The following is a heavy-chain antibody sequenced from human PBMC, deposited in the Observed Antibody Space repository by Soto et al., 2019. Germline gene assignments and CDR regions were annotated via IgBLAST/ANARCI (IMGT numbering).Heavy chain of an antibody. CDR2: INAGNGNT. Sequence: ASVKVSCKASGYNFTNYAMHRVSQAPGQRLEWMGWINAGNGNTKYSQKFQGRVTITRDTSASTAYMELSSLRSEDTAVYYCARGGSLYWYFDLWGRGTLVTVSS. V-gene: IGHV1-3*01. CDR1: GYNFTNYA. J-gene: IGHJ2*01. D-gene: IGHD1-26*01. CDR3: ARGGSLYWYFDL.